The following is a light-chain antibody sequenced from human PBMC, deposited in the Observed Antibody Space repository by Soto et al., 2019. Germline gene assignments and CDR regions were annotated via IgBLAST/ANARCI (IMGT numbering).Light chain of an antibody. V-gene: IGLV2-14*01. Sequence: QSALTQPASVSGSPGQSITIFCTGTRSDVGAYKFVSWYRHHPGRAPQVMIYEVTNRPSGVSSRVSGSKSGNTASLTSSGLQPEDEGDYYCSSYSSTSTPWVFGGGTKLTVL. J-gene: IGLJ3*02. CDR2: EVT. CDR3: SSYSSTSTPWV. CDR1: RSDVGAYKF.